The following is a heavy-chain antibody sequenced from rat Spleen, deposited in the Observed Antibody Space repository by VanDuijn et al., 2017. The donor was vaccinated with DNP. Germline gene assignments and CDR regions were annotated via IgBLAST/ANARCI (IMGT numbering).Heavy chain of an antibody. CDR2: VWGDGNT. CDR1: GFSLTNYG. J-gene: IGHJ4*01. CDR3: TRETWGYVMDA. D-gene: IGHD5-1*01. Sequence: QVQLKESGPVLVQASETLSLTCTVSGFSLTNYGVIWVRQSPGKGLEWMGIVWGDGNTDYNSALKSRLSINRDTSKSQVFLKMNSLQTADTAIYYCTRETWGYVMDAWGQGASVTVSS. V-gene: IGHV2S75*01.